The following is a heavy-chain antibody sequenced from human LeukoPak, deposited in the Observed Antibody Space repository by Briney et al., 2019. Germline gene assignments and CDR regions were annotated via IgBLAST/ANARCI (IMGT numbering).Heavy chain of an antibody. CDR2: INHSGST. Sequence: SETLSLTCIVSGGSISSTTYYWGWIRQPPGTGLEWIGEINHSGSTNYIPSLKSRVTISVDTSKSQFSLKLSSVTAADTAVYYCARHDYRGINDGMDVWGQGTTVIVSS. CDR1: GGSISSTTYY. CDR3: ARHDYRGINDGMDV. D-gene: IGHD3-16*02. V-gene: IGHV4-39*07. J-gene: IGHJ6*02.